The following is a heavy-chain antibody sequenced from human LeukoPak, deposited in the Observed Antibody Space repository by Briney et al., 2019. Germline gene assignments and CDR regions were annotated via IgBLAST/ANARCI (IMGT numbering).Heavy chain of an antibody. CDR1: GFTFSDYY. CDR3: ARGGRCSGGSCYGDYYYYYYMDV. D-gene: IGHD2-15*01. Sequence: GGSLRLSCAASGFTFSDYYMSWIRQAPGKGLEWVSYISSSGSARYYADSVKGRFTISRDNAKKSLDLQMNSLRAEDTAVYYCARGGRCSGGSCYGDYYYYYYMDVWGKGTTVTISS. V-gene: IGHV3-11*01. CDR2: ISSSGSAR. J-gene: IGHJ6*03.